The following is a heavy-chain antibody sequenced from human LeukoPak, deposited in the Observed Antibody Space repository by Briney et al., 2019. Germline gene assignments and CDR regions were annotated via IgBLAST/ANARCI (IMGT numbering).Heavy chain of an antibody. CDR3: ARVVAVAGIGRENYYYYMDV. CDR2: ISSSSSYI. CDR1: GFTFSSYS. J-gene: IGHJ6*03. V-gene: IGHV3-21*01. D-gene: IGHD6-19*01. Sequence: GGSLRLSCAASGFTFSSYSMNWVRQAPGKGLEWVSSISSSSSYIYYADSVKGRFTISRDNAKNSLYLQMNSLRAEDTAVYYCARVVAVAGIGRENYYYYMDVWGKGTTVTVSS.